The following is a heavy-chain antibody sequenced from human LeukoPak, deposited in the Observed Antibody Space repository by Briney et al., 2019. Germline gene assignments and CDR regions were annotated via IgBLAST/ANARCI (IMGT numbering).Heavy chain of an antibody. V-gene: IGHV6-1*01. Sequence: SQTLSLTCAISGDSVSSNSAAWNWIRQSPSRGLEWLGRTYYRSKWYNDYAVSVKSRITINPDTSKNQFSLQLNSVTPEDTAVYYCARDLVNLKRGYSGYGWYAFDIWGQGTMVTVSS. J-gene: IGHJ3*02. D-gene: IGHD5-12*01. CDR2: TYYRSKWYN. CDR3: ARDLVNLKRGYSGYGWYAFDI. CDR1: GDSVSSNSAA.